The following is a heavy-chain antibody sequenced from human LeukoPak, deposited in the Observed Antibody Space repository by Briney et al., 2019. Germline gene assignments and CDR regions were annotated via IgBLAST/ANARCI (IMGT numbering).Heavy chain of an antibody. D-gene: IGHD6-6*01. CDR3: ARGHGSSIYYYYYMDL. J-gene: IGHJ6*03. V-gene: IGHV1-8*01. Sequence: ASVKVSSKPSRYTSTGYNINWVRPATQQGLECMGWMNPISGKTGNAQKFQGRVTMTRNTSISTAYMELSSLRSEDTAVYYCARGHGSSIYYYYYMDLWGKGTTVTVSS. CDR1: RYTSTGYN. CDR2: MNPISGKT.